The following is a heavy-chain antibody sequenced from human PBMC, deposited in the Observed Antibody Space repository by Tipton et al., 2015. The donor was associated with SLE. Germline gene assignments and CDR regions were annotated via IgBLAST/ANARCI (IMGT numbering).Heavy chain of an antibody. J-gene: IGHJ4*02. CDR3: ARADFWSGYCFDY. D-gene: IGHD3-3*01. CDR1: GDAISNYY. V-gene: IGHV4-4*07. CDR2: IHNTEST. Sequence: LRLSCTVTGDAISNYYWSWIRQPAGKGLEWIGRIHNTESTNYNSSLKSRVTMSVDTSKNQVSLKLNSMTAADAAVYYCARADFWSGYCFDYWGQGILVTVSS.